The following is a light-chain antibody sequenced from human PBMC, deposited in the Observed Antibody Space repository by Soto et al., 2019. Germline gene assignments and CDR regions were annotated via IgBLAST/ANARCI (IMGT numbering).Light chain of an antibody. J-gene: IGKJ1*01. V-gene: IGKV3-20*01. CDR3: QQYDRSSWT. CDR1: QSVSIND. Sequence: EIVLTQSPGTLSLSPGERATLSCRASQSVSINDLAWYQQKPGQAPRLLIYGASIRATGIPDRFSGSGSGTDFTLTITRLEPEDFAVYYCQQYDRSSWTFGQGTKVDIK. CDR2: GAS.